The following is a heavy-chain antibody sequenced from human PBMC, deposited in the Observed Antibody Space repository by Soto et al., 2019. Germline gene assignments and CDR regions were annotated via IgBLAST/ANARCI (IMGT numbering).Heavy chain of an antibody. D-gene: IGHD1-7*01. Sequence: GGSLRLSCAASGFTFSSYSMNCVRQAPGKGLEWVSSISSSSSYIYYADSVKGRFTISRDNAKNSLYLQMNSLRAEDTAVYYCARGGELLYYYYYGMDVWGQGTTVTVSS. J-gene: IGHJ6*02. V-gene: IGHV3-21*01. CDR3: ARGGELLYYYYYGMDV. CDR1: GFTFSSYS. CDR2: ISSSSSYI.